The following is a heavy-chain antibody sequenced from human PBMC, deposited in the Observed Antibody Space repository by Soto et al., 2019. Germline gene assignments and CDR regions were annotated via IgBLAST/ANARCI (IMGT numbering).Heavy chain of an antibody. CDR3: ARGGQHPKPSYYYGMDV. V-gene: IGHV1-69*01. CDR2: SIPIFGTA. J-gene: IGHJ6*02. D-gene: IGHD6-13*01. CDR1: GGTFSTYS. Sequence: QVQLVQSGAEVKKPGSSVKVSCKASGGTFSTYSISWVRQAPGQGLEWMGGSIPIFGTANYAQKFQGRVTITADESTSTVYMELSSLRSEDTAVYYCARGGQHPKPSYYYGMDVWGQGTTVTVSS.